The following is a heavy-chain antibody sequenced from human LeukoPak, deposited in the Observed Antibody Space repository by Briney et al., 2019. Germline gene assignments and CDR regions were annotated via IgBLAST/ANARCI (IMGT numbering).Heavy chain of an antibody. CDR3: ARGMKALVMVYARTKSYFDY. D-gene: IGHD2-8*01. CDR2: ISYDGSNK. CDR1: GFTFSSYA. J-gene: IGHJ4*02. V-gene: IGHV3-30*04. Sequence: PGGSLRLSCAASGFTFSSYAMHWVRQAPGKGLEWVAVISYDGSNKYYADSVKGRFTISRDNSKNTVYLQMNSLRAEDTAVYYCARGMKALVMVYARTKSYFDYWGQGTLVTVSS.